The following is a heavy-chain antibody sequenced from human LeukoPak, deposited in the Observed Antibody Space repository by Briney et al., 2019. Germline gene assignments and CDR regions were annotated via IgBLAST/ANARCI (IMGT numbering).Heavy chain of an antibody. V-gene: IGHV3-9*01. CDR3: AKVRYSSGWYSYYFDY. D-gene: IGHD6-19*01. CDR1: GFTFSSYA. CDR2: ISWNSGSI. Sequence: GGSLRLSCAASGFTFSSYAMHWVRQAPGKGLEWVSGISWNSGSIGYADSVKGRFTISRDNAKNSLYLQMNSLRAEDTALYYCAKVRYSSGWYSYYFDYWGQGTLVTVSS. J-gene: IGHJ4*02.